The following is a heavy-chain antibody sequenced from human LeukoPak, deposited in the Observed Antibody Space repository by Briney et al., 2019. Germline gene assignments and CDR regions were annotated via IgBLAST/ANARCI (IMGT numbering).Heavy chain of an antibody. CDR3: ARDWPRLRWSLDY. D-gene: IGHD4-23*01. Sequence: GGSLRLSCAASGFTFSSYSMSWVRQAPGKGLEWVSYISSSRNIIYDADPVKGRFTISRDNAKNSLSLQMNSLRAEDTAVYYCARDWPRLRWSLDYWGQGTLVTVSS. J-gene: IGHJ4*02. CDR2: ISSSRNII. V-gene: IGHV3-48*01. CDR1: GFTFSSYS.